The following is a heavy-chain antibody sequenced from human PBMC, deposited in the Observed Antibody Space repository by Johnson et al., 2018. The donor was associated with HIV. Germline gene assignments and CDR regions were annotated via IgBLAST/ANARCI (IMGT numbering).Heavy chain of an antibody. Sequence: VQLVESGGGLVQPGGSLRLSCAVSGFTFSYYWMSWVRQAPGKGLEWVANIKQDGSEKYYVDSVKGRFTISRDNAKKSLYLQMNSLRADDTAVYYCARELRIAARGLAFDIWGRGTMVTVSS. CDR1: GFTFSYYW. CDR2: IKQDGSEK. CDR3: ARELRIAARGLAFDI. V-gene: IGHV3-7*05. J-gene: IGHJ3*02. D-gene: IGHD6-6*01.